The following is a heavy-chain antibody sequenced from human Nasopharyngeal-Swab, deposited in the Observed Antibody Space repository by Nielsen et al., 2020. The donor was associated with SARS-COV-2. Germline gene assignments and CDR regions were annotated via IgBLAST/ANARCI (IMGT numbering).Heavy chain of an antibody. CDR3: ARDVGGRDNY. D-gene: IGHD2-15*01. CDR2: IDTDGTIT. J-gene: IGHJ4*02. V-gene: IGHV3-74*01. Sequence: GESLKISCAASGFTFSTYWMHWVRQPPGKGLLGVARIDTDGTITDYADSVKGRFTISRDNAKNTLYLQMNSLRAEDTAVYYCARDVGGRDNYWGQGALVTVSS. CDR1: GFTFSTYW.